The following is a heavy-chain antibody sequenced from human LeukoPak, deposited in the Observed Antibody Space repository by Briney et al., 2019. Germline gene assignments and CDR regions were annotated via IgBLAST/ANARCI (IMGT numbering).Heavy chain of an antibody. CDR1: GGSISSYY. V-gene: IGHV4-4*09. Sequence: SETLSLTCTVSGGSISSYYWSWIRQPPGQGLEWIGYIYTSGSTNYNPSLKSRVTISVDPSKNQFSLKLSSVAAADTAVYYCARVTQYYDFWSGYYTGPFDPWGQGTLVTVSS. CDR3: ARVTQYYDFWSGYYTGPFDP. CDR2: IYTSGST. J-gene: IGHJ5*02. D-gene: IGHD3-3*01.